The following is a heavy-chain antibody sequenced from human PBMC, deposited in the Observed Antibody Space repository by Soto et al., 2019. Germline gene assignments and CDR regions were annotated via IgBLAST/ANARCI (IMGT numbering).Heavy chain of an antibody. CDR3: AKRGHDSSGYFEYSFDY. CDR2: IIPIFGTA. CDR1: GGTFSSYA. Sequence: QVQLVQSGAEVKKPGSSVKVSCKASGGTFSSYAISWVRQAPGQGLEWMGGIIPIFGTANYAQKFQGRVTITADESTSTAYMVLSSLRSEDTAVYYCAKRGHDSSGYFEYSFDYWGQGTLVTVSS. V-gene: IGHV1-69*01. J-gene: IGHJ4*02. D-gene: IGHD3-22*01.